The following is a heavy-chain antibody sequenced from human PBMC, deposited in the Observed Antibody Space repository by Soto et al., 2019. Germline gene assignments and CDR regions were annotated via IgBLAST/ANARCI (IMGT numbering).Heavy chain of an antibody. CDR2: IYYSGTT. Sequence: SETLSLTCTVSCDSIGSGYYCSGWIRQPPGKGLQRLGYIYYSGTTYYNPSLKSRVTISVDTTKTQYSLKLSSVTAADTAVYYCARAAPLRYYFSGMDVWGQGPTVTVSS. V-gene: IGHV4-30-4*01. CDR1: CDSIGSGYYC. CDR3: ARAAPLRYYFSGMDV. J-gene: IGHJ6*02.